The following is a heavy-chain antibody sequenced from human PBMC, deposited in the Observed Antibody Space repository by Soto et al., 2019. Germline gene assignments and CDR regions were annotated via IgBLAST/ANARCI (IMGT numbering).Heavy chain of an antibody. Sequence: QPGGSLRLSCAASGFTFTDYALNWVRQAPGKGLEWVATISGIGGSTYLADSVKGRLSISRDNSKNTVSLLMNSLRAEDTAVYFCARGSSGYISSWYYFDYWGRGTLVTVSS. V-gene: IGHV3-23*01. D-gene: IGHD6-13*01. CDR1: GFTFTDYA. J-gene: IGHJ4*02. CDR2: ISGIGGST. CDR3: ARGSSGYISSWYYFDY.